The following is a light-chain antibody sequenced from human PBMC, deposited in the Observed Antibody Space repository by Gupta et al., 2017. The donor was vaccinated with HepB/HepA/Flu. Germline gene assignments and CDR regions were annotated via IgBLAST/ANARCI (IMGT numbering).Light chain of an antibody. V-gene: IGKV2-28*01. CDR2: LGS. J-gene: IGKJ2*04. Sequence: DIVMTQSPLSLPVTPGEPASISCRSSQSLLHSNGYNYLDWYLQKPGQSPQLLIYLGSNRASGVPDRFSGTGSGTDFTLKISRGEADDVRINYCMQALQYPPACSFGEGSKMEIK. CDR3: MQALQYPPACS. CDR1: QSLLHSNGYNY.